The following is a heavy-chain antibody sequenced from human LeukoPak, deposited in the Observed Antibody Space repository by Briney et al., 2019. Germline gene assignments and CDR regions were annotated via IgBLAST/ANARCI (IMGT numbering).Heavy chain of an antibody. D-gene: IGHD3-16*02. CDR3: ARPTRMFYDYVWGSYRPGSFDN. CDR2: INHSGST. J-gene: IGHJ4*02. V-gene: IGHV4-34*01. CDR1: GGSFSGYY. Sequence: SETLSLTCAVYGGSFSGYYWSWIRQPPGKGLEWIGEINHSGSTNYNPSLKSRVTISVDTSKNQFSLKLSSVTAADTAVYYCARPTRMFYDYVWGSYRPGSFDNWGKGTLVTVSS.